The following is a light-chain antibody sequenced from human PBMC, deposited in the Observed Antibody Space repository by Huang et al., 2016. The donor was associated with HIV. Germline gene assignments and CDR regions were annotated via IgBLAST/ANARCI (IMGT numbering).Light chain of an antibody. V-gene: IGKV3-20*01. CDR3: HHYGGSSWT. CDR1: QSASTYY. Sequence: DIVLTQSPGTLSLSPGRGATLSCRASQSASTYYLAWYQQKHGQAPRLLIHGTSTRATGIPDRFSGSGSGTDFTLTISRLEPEDSAVYYCHHYGGSSWTFGLGTKVEIK. J-gene: IGKJ1*01. CDR2: GTS.